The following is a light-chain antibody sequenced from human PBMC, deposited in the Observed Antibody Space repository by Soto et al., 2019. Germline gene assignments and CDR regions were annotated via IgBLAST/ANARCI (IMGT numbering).Light chain of an antibody. Sequence: EIVLTQSPATLSLSPGERATLSCRASQGVSSYLAWYQQKPGQAPRLLIYDTSSRATGLPARFSGSGSGTDFTLTISSLEPEDFAVYYCQQRSNWPLTFGGGTKVEIK. V-gene: IGKV3-11*01. CDR2: DTS. CDR1: QGVSSY. J-gene: IGKJ4*01. CDR3: QQRSNWPLT.